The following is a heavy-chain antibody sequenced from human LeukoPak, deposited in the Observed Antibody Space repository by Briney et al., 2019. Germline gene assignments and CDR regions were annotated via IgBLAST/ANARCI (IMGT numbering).Heavy chain of an antibody. Sequence: SETLSLTCTVSGGSISSSSYYWDWVRQPPGKGLEWNGSIYYSGSTYYNPSLKSRVTISVDTSKNQFSLKLSSVTAADTAVYYCARQIEGIAAAGSRLYYYYGMDVWGQGTTVTVSS. D-gene: IGHD6-13*01. CDR2: IYYSGST. J-gene: IGHJ6*02. V-gene: IGHV4-39*01. CDR3: ARQIEGIAAAGSRLYYYYGMDV. CDR1: GGSISSSSYY.